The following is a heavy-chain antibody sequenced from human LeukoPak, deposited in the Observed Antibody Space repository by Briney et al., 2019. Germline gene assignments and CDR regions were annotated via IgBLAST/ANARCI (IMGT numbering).Heavy chain of an antibody. CDR2: IKQDGSEK. V-gene: IGHV3-7*03. D-gene: IGHD5-18*01. J-gene: IGHJ1*01. Sequence: GGSLRLSCAASGFTFSSYWMSWVRPAPGKGLEWVANIKQDGSEKYYVDSVKGRFTISRDNAKNSLYLQMNSLRAEDTAVYYCARADTAMVRIKDEYFQHWGQGTLVTVSS. CDR1: GFTFSSYW. CDR3: ARADTAMVRIKDEYFQH.